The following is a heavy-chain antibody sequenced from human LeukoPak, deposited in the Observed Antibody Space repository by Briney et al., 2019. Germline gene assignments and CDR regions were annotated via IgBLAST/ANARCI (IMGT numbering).Heavy chain of an antibody. J-gene: IGHJ4*02. D-gene: IGHD1-26*01. CDR2: VNYSGYT. CDR1: GGSFNGYF. CDR3: ARLTVGAISH. V-gene: IGHV4-34*01. Sequence: SETLSLTCAVYGGSFNGYFWTWIRQPPGKGLEWIGEVNYSGYTNYNPSLKSRVIMSVDTSQNQFSLKVKSVTAADTAVYYCARLTVGAISHWGQGTLVTVSA.